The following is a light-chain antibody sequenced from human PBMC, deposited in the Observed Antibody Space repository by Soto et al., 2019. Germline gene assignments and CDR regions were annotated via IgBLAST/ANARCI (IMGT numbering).Light chain of an antibody. CDR2: DVS. CDR3: SSYTSSSTWV. V-gene: IGLV2-14*01. Sequence: QSALTQPASVSGSPGQSIAISCTGTSSDVGGYNYVSWYQQHPGKTPNLMIYDVSNRPSGVSNRFSGSKSGNTASLTISGLQAEDEADYYCSSYTSSSTWVFGGGTMLTVL. CDR1: SSDVGGYNY. J-gene: IGLJ3*02.